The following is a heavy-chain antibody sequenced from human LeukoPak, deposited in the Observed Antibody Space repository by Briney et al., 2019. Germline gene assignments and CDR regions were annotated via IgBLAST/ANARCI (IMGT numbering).Heavy chain of an antibody. Sequence: PSETLSLTCAVYGGSFSGYYWSWIRQPPGRGLEWIGEINHSGSTNYNPSLKSRVTISVDTSKNQFSLKLSSVTAADTAVYYCARGSGWFGELYFPDAFDIWGQGTMVTVSS. CDR2: INHSGST. CDR3: ARGSGWFGELYFPDAFDI. V-gene: IGHV4-34*01. D-gene: IGHD3-10*01. CDR1: GGSFSGYY. J-gene: IGHJ3*02.